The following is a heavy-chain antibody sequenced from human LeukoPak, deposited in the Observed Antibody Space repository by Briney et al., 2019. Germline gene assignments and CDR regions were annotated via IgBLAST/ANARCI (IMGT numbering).Heavy chain of an antibody. CDR2: IYHSGST. CDR3: ARDPLHIVVGDDAFDI. D-gene: IGHD2-21*01. CDR1: GGSISSSSYY. Sequence: SEILSLTCTVSGGSISSSSYYWSWVRQPPGKGLEWIGEIYHSGSTNYNPSLKSRVTISVDKSKNQFSLKLSSVTAADTAVYYCARDPLHIVVGDDAFDIWGQGTMVTVSS. V-gene: IGHV4-39*07. J-gene: IGHJ3*02.